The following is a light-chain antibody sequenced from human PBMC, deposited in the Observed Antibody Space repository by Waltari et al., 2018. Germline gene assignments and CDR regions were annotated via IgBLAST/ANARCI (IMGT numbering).Light chain of an antibody. CDR2: EGS. CDR1: SSDVGSYNL. J-gene: IGLJ3*02. Sequence: QSALTQPASVSGSPGQSITISCTGTSSDVGSYNLVSWYQQHPGKAPKLMIYEGSKRPSGVSNRCSGSKSGNTASLTISGLQAEDEADYYCCSYAGSSFGGGTKLTVL. V-gene: IGLV2-23*01. CDR3: CSYAGSS.